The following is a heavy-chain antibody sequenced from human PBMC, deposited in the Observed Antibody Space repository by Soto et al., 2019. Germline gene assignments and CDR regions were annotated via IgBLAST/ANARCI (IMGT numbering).Heavy chain of an antibody. J-gene: IGHJ6*03. CDR3: ARHVTDIVVVPASYYYYYMDV. CDR1: GGSISSSSYY. CDR2: IYYSGST. D-gene: IGHD2-2*01. V-gene: IGHV4-39*01. Sequence: PSETLSLTCTVSGGSISSSSYYWGWIRQPPGKGLEWIGSIYYSGSTYYNPSLKSRVTISVDTSKNQFSLKLSSVTAADTAVYYCARHVTDIVVVPASYYYYYMDVWGKGTTVTVSS.